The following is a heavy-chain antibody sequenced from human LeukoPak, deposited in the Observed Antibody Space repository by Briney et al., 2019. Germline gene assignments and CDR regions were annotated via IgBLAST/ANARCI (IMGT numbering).Heavy chain of an antibody. CDR2: IIPIFGTA. V-gene: IGHV1-69*06. Sequence: WASVTVSCRASGGTFSSYAISWVRQAPGQGLEWMGGIIPIFGTANYAQKFQGRVTITADKSTSTAYMELSSLRSEDTAVYYCARPRGFGTYYYYMDVWGKGTTVTVSS. CDR1: GGTFSSYA. J-gene: IGHJ6*03. D-gene: IGHD3-10*01. CDR3: ARPRGFGTYYYYMDV.